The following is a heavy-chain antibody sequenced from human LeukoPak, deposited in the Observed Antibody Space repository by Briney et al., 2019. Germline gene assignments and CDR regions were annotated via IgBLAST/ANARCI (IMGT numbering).Heavy chain of an antibody. Sequence: GGSLRLSCAASGFTFSTFNINWVRQAPGKGLEWVSYISCSSSTIYYADSVKGRFTVSRDNAKNSLYLQMNSRRDEDTAVYYCARDLGPNLYYYDNSGYFDYWGQGTLVTVPS. V-gene: IGHV3-48*02. CDR3: ARDLGPNLYYYDNSGYFDY. J-gene: IGHJ4*02. D-gene: IGHD3-22*01. CDR1: GFTFSTFN. CDR2: ISCSSSTI.